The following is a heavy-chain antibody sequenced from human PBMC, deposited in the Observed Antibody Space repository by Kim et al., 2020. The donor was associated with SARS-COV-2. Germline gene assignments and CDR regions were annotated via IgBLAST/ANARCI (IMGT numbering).Heavy chain of an antibody. CDR3: ARDQGATSGMDF. CDR2: IYYSGST. V-gene: IGHV4-59*01. J-gene: IGHJ6*02. Sequence: SETLSLTCTVSGGSISSYYWSWIRQPPGKGLEWIGYIYYSGSTNYNPSLKSRVTISVDTSKNQFSLKLSSVTAADTAVYYCARDQGATSGMDFWGQGTTVTVSS. CDR1: GGSISSYY.